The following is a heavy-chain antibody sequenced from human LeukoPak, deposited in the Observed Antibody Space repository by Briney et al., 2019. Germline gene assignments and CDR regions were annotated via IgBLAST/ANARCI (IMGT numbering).Heavy chain of an antibody. V-gene: IGHV4-34*01. Sequence: SETLSLTCAVYGGSFSGYYWSWIRQPPGKGLEWIGEINHSGSTNYNPSLKSRVTISVDTSKNQFSLKLSSVTAADTAVYYCARDGYYYDSSGYLFDYWGQGTLVTVSS. J-gene: IGHJ4*02. CDR2: INHSGST. CDR3: ARDGYYYDSSGYLFDY. CDR1: GGSFSGYY. D-gene: IGHD3-22*01.